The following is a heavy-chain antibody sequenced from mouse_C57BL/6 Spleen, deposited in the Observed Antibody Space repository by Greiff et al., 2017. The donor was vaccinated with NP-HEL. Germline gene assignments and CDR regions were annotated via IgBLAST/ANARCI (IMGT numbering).Heavy chain of an antibody. V-gene: IGHV1-18*01. CDR3: ASDARGWDGVWFAY. Sequence: EVQLQQSGPELVKPGASVKIPCKASGYTFTDYNMDWVKQSHGKSLEWIGDINPNNGGTIYNQKFKGKATLTVDKSSSTAYMELRSLTSEDTAVYYWASDARGWDGVWFAYWGQGTLVTVSA. CDR1: GYTFTDYN. J-gene: IGHJ3*01. CDR2: INPNNGGT. D-gene: IGHD4-1*01.